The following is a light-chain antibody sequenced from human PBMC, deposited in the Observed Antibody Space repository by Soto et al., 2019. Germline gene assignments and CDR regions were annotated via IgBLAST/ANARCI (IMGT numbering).Light chain of an antibody. CDR1: QSISSSY. CDR3: QQYGRSPWT. Sequence: IVLTQYPGTLSLSPGDRATLSCRASQSISSSYLAWYQQKPGQAPRLLIYGASSGTTGIPDRFSGSGSGTDFTLTISRLEPEDFAVYYCQQYGRSPWTFGQGTKVDVK. CDR2: GAS. V-gene: IGKV3-20*01. J-gene: IGKJ1*01.